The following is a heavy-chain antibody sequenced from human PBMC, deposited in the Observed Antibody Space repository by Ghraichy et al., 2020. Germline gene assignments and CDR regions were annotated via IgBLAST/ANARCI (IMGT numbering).Heavy chain of an antibody. CDR2: INPNSGGT. CDR3: ARGPCCSGWNDNSEYFQH. CDR1: GYTFTGYY. V-gene: IGHV1-2*04. J-gene: IGHJ1*01. Sequence: ASVKVSCKASGYTFTGYYMHWVRQAPGQGLEWMGWINPNSGGTNYAQKFQGWVTMTRDTSISTAYMELSRLRSDDTAVYYCARGPCCSGWNDNSEYFQHWGQGTLVTVSS. D-gene: IGHD6-19*01.